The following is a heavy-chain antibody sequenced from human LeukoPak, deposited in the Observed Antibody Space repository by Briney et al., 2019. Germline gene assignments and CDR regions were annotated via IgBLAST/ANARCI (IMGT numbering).Heavy chain of an antibody. Sequence: GGSLRLSCAVSGFTFSSYVMSWVRQAPGKGLEWVSAISASGATTYYADSLKGRFTVSRDISKNTLYLQMNSLRAEDTAIYYCAKVRKGVGAFGLWGQGTMVTVSS. V-gene: IGHV3-23*01. CDR3: AKVRKGVGAFGL. D-gene: IGHD3-16*01. J-gene: IGHJ3*01. CDR1: GFTFSSYV. CDR2: ISASGATT.